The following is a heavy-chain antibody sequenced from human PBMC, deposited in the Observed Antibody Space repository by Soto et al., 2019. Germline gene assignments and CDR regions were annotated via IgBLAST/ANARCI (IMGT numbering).Heavy chain of an antibody. CDR2: ISGSGGTT. CDR1: GFTFSSYA. CDR3: AKFFVETGGSSGWPWTFHY. V-gene: IGHV3-23*01. J-gene: IGHJ4*02. D-gene: IGHD6-25*01. Sequence: EVQLLESGGGLVQPGRSLRLSCAASGFTFSSYAMSWVRQAPGKGLEWVSAISGSGGTTYYAASVKGRFTISRDNSKNTLCLQMNTPRAEDTAVYYCAKFFVETGGSSGWPWTFHYWGQGTRVTVSS.